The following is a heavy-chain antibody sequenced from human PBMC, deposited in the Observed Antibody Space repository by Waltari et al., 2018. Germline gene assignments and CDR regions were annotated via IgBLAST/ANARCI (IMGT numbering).Heavy chain of an antibody. CDR1: GGSISSHY. Sequence: QVQLQESGPGLVKPSATLSVTGTVSGGSISSHYWSWIRQPPGKGLEWIGYIYYSGSTNYNPSLKSRVTISVDTSKNQFSLKLSSVTAADTAVYYCARDRTAHYWGQGTLVTVSS. J-gene: IGHJ4*02. V-gene: IGHV4-59*11. D-gene: IGHD5-18*01. CDR2: IYYSGST. CDR3: ARDRTAHY.